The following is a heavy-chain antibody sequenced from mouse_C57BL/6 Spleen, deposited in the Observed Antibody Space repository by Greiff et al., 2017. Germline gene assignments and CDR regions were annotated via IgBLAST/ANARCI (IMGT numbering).Heavy chain of an antibody. D-gene: IGHD2-2*01. CDR3: ASYGYDERYYAMDY. CDR2: ISGGGGNT. CDR1: GFTFSSYT. Sequence: EVKVVESGGGLVKPGGSLKLSCAASGFTFSSYTMSWVRQTPEKRLEWVATISGGGGNTYYPDSVKGRFTISRDNAKNTLYLQMSSLRSEDTALYYCASYGYDERYYAMDYWGQGTSVTVSS. V-gene: IGHV5-9*01. J-gene: IGHJ4*01.